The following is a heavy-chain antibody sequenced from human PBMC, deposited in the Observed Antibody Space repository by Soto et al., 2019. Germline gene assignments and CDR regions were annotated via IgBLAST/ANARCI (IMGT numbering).Heavy chain of an antibody. Sequence: SETLSLTCTVSGGSISSGGYYWSWIRQHPGKGLEWIGYIYYSGSTYYNPSLKSRVTISVDTSKNQFSLKLSSVTAADTAVYYCARDGIGGSYGMDVWGQGTTVTVSS. CDR3: ARDGIGGSYGMDV. V-gene: IGHV4-31*03. CDR1: GGSISSGGYY. CDR2: IYYSGST. J-gene: IGHJ6*02. D-gene: IGHD1-26*01.